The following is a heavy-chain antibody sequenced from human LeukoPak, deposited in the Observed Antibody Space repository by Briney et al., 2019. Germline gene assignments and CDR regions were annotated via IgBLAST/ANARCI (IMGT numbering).Heavy chain of an antibody. CDR3: ARAGYTSGYDY. V-gene: IGHV3-7*01. J-gene: IGHJ4*02. CDR2: INQDGSDK. D-gene: IGHD6-19*01. Sequence: GGSLRLSCVASGFSFSSYWMSWVRQAPGKGLEWLANINQDGSDKYYVDAVKGRFTISRDNAKNSLYLQMNNLRVEDTAVYYCARAGYTSGYDYWGQGTLVTVSS. CDR1: GFSFSSYW.